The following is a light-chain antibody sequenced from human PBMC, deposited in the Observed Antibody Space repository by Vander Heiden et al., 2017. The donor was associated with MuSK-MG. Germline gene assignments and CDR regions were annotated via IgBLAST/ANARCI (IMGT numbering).Light chain of an antibody. V-gene: IGKV3-11*01. Sequence: EIVLTQSPATLSLSPGERATLSCRASQSVSSYLAWYQQKPGQAPRLLIYDASNRATGIPARLSGSGSGTDFTLTIISREPEDFAVYYWQHLSNWAITLAGGTDVGIK. CDR1: QSVSSY. CDR3: QHLSNWAIT. J-gene: IGKJ4*01. CDR2: DAS.